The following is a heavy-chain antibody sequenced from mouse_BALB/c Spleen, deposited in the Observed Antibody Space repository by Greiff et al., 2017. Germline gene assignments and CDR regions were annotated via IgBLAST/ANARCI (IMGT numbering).Heavy chain of an antibody. Sequence: VQLQQPGAELVKPGASVKLSCKASGYTFTSYYMYWVKQRPGQGLEWIGGINPSNGGTNFNEKFKSKATLTVDKSSSTAYMQLSSLTSEDSAVYYCTRSAIKLGRDYAMDYWGQGTSVTVSS. V-gene: IGHV1S81*02. CDR1: GYTFTSYY. D-gene: IGHD4-1*01. J-gene: IGHJ4*01. CDR2: INPSNGGT. CDR3: TRSAIKLGRDYAMDY.